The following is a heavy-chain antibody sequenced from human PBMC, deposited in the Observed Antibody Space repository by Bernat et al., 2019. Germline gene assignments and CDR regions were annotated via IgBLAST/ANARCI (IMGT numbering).Heavy chain of an antibody. CDR2: IWYDGSNK. J-gene: IGHJ6*02. Sequence: QVQLVESGGGVVQPGRSLRLSCAASGFTFSSYGMHWVRQAPGKGLEWVAVIWYDGSNKYYADSVKGRFTISRDNSKNTLYLQMNSLRAEDTAVYYYARDRLVSSRNYYYGMDVWGQGTTVTVSS. CDR3: ARDRLVSSRNYYYGMDV. D-gene: IGHD6-6*01. V-gene: IGHV3-33*01. CDR1: GFTFSSYG.